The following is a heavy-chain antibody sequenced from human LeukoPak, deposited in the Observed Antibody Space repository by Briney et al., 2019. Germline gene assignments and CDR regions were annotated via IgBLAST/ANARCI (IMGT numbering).Heavy chain of an antibody. J-gene: IGHJ5*01. CDR3: VRDRDLSSSRYNWFDF. V-gene: IGHV3-48*03. D-gene: IGHD6-13*01. CDR1: GFTFSSYE. CDR2: ISSSGSTI. Sequence: PGGSLRLSCAASGFTFSSYEMNWVRQAPGKGLEWVSYISSSGSTIYYADSVKGRFTISRDNSRNTLYLQMNSLRTEDTAVYYCVRDRDLSSSRYNWFDFWGHGTLVTVSS.